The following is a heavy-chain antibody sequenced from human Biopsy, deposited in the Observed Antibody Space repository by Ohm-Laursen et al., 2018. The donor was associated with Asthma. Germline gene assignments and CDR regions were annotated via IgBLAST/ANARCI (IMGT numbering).Heavy chain of an antibody. V-gene: IGHV3-30-3*01. CDR2: ISYDGTNK. D-gene: IGHD1-20*01. J-gene: IGHJ6*02. Sequence: SLRLSCAAPRFTYDMHWVRQAPGKGLEWVAVISYDGTNKDYADSVKGRFTFSRDNSQNTLSLEMNSLRVEDTAVYYCARDLRSDNWNPWGMDVWGLGTTVTVAS. CDR3: ARDLRSDNWNPWGMDV. CDR1: RFTYD.